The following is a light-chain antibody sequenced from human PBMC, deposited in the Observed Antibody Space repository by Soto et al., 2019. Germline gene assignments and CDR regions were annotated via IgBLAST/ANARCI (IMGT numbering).Light chain of an antibody. CDR3: QQYGSSGT. Sequence: EIVLTQSPGTLSLSPGERATLSCRASQSVSSSYLAWYQQKPGQAPRLRIYGASNRATGIPDRLSGSGSGTDFTLTISRMEPEDFAVYYCQQYGSSGTFGQGTKVDIK. J-gene: IGKJ1*01. CDR1: QSVSSSY. CDR2: GAS. V-gene: IGKV3-20*01.